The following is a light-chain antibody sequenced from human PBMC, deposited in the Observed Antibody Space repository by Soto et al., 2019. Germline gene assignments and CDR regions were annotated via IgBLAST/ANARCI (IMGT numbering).Light chain of an antibody. CDR3: SSYTSISTGV. V-gene: IGLV2-14*01. J-gene: IGLJ1*01. Sequence: QSALTQPASVSGSPGQSITISCTGTSSDVGGYNYVSWYQQHPGKAPKLMIYDVSNRPSGVSNRFSGSKSGSTASLTISGLQAEDEADYYCSSYTSISTGVFGTGTRSPS. CDR2: DVS. CDR1: SSDVGGYNY.